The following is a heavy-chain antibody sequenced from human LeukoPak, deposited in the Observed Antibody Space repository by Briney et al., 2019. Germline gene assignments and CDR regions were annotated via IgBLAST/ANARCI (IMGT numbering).Heavy chain of an antibody. V-gene: IGHV3-66*02. CDR1: GFTVSSNY. CDR3: AREGPIVVVAAFRRGWFDT. D-gene: IGHD2-21*02. Sequence: GGSLRLSCAASGFTVSSNYMSWVRQAPGKGLEWVSVIYSGGSTYYADSVKGRFTISRDNSKDTLYLQMNSLSAEDTAVYYCAREGPIVVVAAFRRGWFDTWGQGTLVTVSS. CDR2: IYSGGST. J-gene: IGHJ5*02.